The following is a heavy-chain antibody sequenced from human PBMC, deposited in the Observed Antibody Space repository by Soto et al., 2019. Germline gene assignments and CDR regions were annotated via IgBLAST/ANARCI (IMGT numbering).Heavy chain of an antibody. CDR2: MNPNSGNT. V-gene: IGHV1-8*01. D-gene: IGHD2-8*01. CDR3: ARGYCTNGVCYTGWFDY. J-gene: IGHJ4*02. CDR1: GYTFTSYD. Sequence: QVQLVQSGAEVKKPGASVKVSCKASGYTFTSYDINWVRQATGQGLEWMGWMNPNSGNTGYAQKSQGRVTMTRNTSISTAYMELSSLRSEDTAVYYCARGYCTNGVCYTGWFDYWGQGTLVTVSS.